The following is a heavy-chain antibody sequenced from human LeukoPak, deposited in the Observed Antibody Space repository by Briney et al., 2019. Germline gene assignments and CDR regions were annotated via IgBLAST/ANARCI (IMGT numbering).Heavy chain of an antibody. V-gene: IGHV3-64*01. CDR3: AREYCDSTTCYKTIDY. D-gene: IGHD2-2*02. Sequence: SGGYLRLSCAASGFTFSIYAMHWVRQAPGKGLEYVSAITSNGGSAYYANSVKGRFTISRDNSKNTLYLQMGSLRAEDMAVYYCAREYCDSTTCYKTIDYWGQGTLVTVSS. J-gene: IGHJ4*02. CDR1: GFTFSIYA. CDR2: ITSNGGSA.